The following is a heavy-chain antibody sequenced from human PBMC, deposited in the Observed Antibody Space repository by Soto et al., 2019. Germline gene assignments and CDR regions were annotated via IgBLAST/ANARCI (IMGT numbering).Heavy chain of an antibody. CDR2: IIPILGIA. CDR3: ASDWNYFFNY. Sequence: QVQLVQSGAEVKKPGSSVKVSCKASGGTFSSYTISWVRQAPGQGLEWMGRIIPILGIANYAQKFQGRVTITANKSTSTAYMELSILRSEDTAVYYCASDWNYFFNYWGQGTLVTVSS. J-gene: IGHJ4*02. CDR1: GGTFSSYT. D-gene: IGHD1-7*01. V-gene: IGHV1-69*02.